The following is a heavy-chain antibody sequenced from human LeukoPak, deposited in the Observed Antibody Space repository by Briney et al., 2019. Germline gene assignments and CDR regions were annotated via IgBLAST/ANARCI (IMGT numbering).Heavy chain of an antibody. J-gene: IGHJ4*02. CDR3: ARFEYSSSPRSTYYFDY. Sequence: GESLKISCKGSGYSFTSYWIGWVRQMPGKGLEWMGIIYPGDSDTRYSPSFQGQVTISADKSISTAYLQWSSLKASDTAMYYCARFEYSSSPRSTYYFDYWGQGTLVTVSS. CDR2: IYPGDSDT. V-gene: IGHV5-51*01. CDR1: GYSFTSYW. D-gene: IGHD6-6*01.